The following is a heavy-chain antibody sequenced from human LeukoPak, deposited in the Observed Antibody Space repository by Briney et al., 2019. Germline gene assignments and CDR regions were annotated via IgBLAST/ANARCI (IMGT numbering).Heavy chain of an antibody. V-gene: IGHV3-23*01. D-gene: IGHD5-12*01. J-gene: IGHJ4*02. CDR2: INDNGSTR. CDR1: GFAFSIYW. Sequence: GGSLRLSCAASGFAFSIYWMSWVRQAPGKGLEWVSGINDNGSTRLYAASVKGRFTSSRDNPKNTLYLQMNGLRVEDTAVYYCAKDMQTWPRFPDYWGQGTLVTVSS. CDR3: AKDMQTWPRFPDY.